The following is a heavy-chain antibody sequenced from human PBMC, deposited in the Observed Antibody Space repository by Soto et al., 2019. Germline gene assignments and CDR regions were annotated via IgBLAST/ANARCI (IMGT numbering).Heavy chain of an antibody. J-gene: IGHJ4*02. CDR2: IYSGGST. D-gene: IGHD2-2*01. Sequence: GGSLRLSCAASGFTVSSNYMTWVRQAPGKGLEWVSVIYSGGSTYYTDSVKGRFTISRHNSKNTLYLQMNSLRGEDTAVYYCAMGSSSSYYFDYWGQGTLVTVSS. CDR3: AMGSSSSYYFDY. CDR1: GFTVSSNY. V-gene: IGHV3-53*04.